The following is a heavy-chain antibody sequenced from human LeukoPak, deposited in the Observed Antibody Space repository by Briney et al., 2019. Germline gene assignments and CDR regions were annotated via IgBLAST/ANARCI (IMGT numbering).Heavy chain of an antibody. J-gene: IGHJ4*02. CDR3: AKGGGYSYGPFDY. D-gene: IGHD5-18*01. V-gene: IGHV3-23*01. Sequence: GGSLRLSCAASGFTLSSYAMSWVRQAPGKGLEWVSAISGSGGSTYYADSVKGRFTISRDNSKNTLYLQMNSLRAEDAAVYYCAKGGGYSYGPFDYWGQGTLVTVSS. CDR2: ISGSGGST. CDR1: GFTLSSYA.